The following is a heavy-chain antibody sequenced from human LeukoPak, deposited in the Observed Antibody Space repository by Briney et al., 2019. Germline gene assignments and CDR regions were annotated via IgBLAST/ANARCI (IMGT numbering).Heavy chain of an antibody. CDR3: AKDGPVIVVVPAAIEGIDY. CDR2: ISGSGGST. J-gene: IGHJ4*02. CDR1: GGSFSGYY. D-gene: IGHD2-2*02. Sequence: ETLSLTCAVYGGSFSGYYWSWIRQPPGKGLEWVSAISGSGGSTYYADSVKGRFTISRDNSKNTLYLQMNSLRAEDTAVYYCAKDGPVIVVVPAAIEGIDYWGQGTLVTVSS. V-gene: IGHV3-23*01.